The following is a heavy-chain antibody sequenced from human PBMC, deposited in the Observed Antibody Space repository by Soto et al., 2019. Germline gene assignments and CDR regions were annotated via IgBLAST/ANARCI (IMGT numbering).Heavy chain of an antibody. CDR1: GGSFSGYY. CDR2: INHSGST. D-gene: IGHD5-12*01. CDR3: ARPLSKWRDPDPFDI. Sequence: SETRSLTCAVYGGSFSGYYWSWIRQPPGKGLEWIGEINHSGSTNYNPSLKSRVTISVDTSKNQFSLKLSSVTAADTAVYYCARPLSKWRDPDPFDIWGQGTMVTVSS. V-gene: IGHV4-34*01. J-gene: IGHJ3*02.